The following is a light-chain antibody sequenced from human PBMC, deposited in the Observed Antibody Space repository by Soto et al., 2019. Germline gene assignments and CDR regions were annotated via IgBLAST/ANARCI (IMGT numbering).Light chain of an antibody. Sequence: DIQMTQSPSSLSASVGDTVPITCRASKGIIDYLAWYQHRPGRVPRLLIYAASTLHTGVPSRFSGSGAGTDFTLTISSLQPEDVSNYYWQNDDTAPQTFGPGTKVEIK. V-gene: IGKV1-27*01. CDR3: QNDDTAPQT. J-gene: IGKJ1*01. CDR1: KGIIDY. CDR2: AAS.